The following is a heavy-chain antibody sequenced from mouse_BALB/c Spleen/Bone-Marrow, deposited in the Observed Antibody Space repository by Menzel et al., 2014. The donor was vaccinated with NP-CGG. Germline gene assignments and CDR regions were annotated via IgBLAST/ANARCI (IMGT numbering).Heavy chain of an antibody. Sequence: VQLQQPGAELVKPGASVKLSCTASGFNIKDTYMHWVKQRPEQGLEWIGRIDPANGNNKYDPKFQGKATITADTSSNTAYLQLSSLTSVDTAVYVWASYYYCSSLFSYWGQGTLVTVSA. J-gene: IGHJ3*01. CDR2: IDPANGNN. V-gene: IGHV14-3*02. D-gene: IGHD1-1*01. CDR1: GFNIKDTY. CDR3: ASYYYCSSLFSY.